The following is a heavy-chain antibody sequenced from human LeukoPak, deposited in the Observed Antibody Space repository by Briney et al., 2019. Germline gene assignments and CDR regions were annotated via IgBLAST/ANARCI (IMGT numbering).Heavy chain of an antibody. V-gene: IGHV4-38-2*02. CDR1: GYSISSGYY. J-gene: IGHJ4*02. D-gene: IGHD6-13*01. Sequence: SETLSLTCTVSGYSISSGYYWGWIRQPPGKGLEWIGSIYHSGSTYYNNPSLKSRVTISVDTSKNQFSLKLSSVTAADTAVYYCARAFYSSSWYHKEDFFDYWGQGTPVTVSS. CDR3: ARAFYSSSWYHKEDFFDY. CDR2: IYHSGST.